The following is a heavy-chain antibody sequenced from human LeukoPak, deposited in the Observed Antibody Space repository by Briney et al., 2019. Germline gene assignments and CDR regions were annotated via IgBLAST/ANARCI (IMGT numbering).Heavy chain of an antibody. V-gene: IGHV1-18*01. Sequence: ASVKVSCKASGYTFTSYGISWVRQAPGQGFQWMGWINAYNGNTNYAQKFQGRVTMTTDTSTSTAYMELRSLRSDDTAVYYCARGSGYYTAFDYWGQGTLVTVSS. CDR3: ARGSGYYTAFDY. J-gene: IGHJ4*02. D-gene: IGHD3-3*01. CDR2: INAYNGNT. CDR1: GYTFTSYG.